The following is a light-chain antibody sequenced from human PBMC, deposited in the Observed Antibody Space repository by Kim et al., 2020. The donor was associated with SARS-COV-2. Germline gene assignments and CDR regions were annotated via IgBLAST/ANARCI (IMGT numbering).Light chain of an antibody. CDR2: EVT. Sequence: GQVVTISCTGTSSDVGGNNYVSWYQQHPGKAPKLMIYEVTKRPSGIPDRFSGSKSGNTASLTVSGLQAEDEADYYCSSYAGSNNLVFGGGTQLTVL. V-gene: IGLV2-8*01. CDR1: SSDVGGNNY. CDR3: SSYAGSNNLV. J-gene: IGLJ3*02.